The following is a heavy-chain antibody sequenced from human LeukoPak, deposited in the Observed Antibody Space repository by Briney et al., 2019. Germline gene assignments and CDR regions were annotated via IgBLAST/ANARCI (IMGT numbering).Heavy chain of an antibody. CDR2: IWYDGSNK. D-gene: IGHD3-22*01. CDR1: GFTFSSYG. CDR3: ARRYYYDSRAYSFDY. V-gene: IGHV3-33*01. J-gene: IGHJ4*02. Sequence: GRSLRLSCAASGFTFSSYGMHWVRQAPGKGLEWVAVIWYDGSNKYYADSVKGRFTISRDNSKNTLYFQMNRLRAEDTAVYYCARRYYYDSRAYSFDYWGQGTLVTVSS.